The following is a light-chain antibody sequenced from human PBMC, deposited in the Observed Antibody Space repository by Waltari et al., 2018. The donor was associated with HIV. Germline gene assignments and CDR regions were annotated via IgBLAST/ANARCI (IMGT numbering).Light chain of an antibody. CDR3: QQYHHWPPLT. V-gene: IGKV3D-15*01. J-gene: IGKJ4*01. Sequence: TQSPATISASPGGRVTVSCRASQNVDDKLAWYQQKPGKSPRLLIYHSSVRAAGVPTRFGGAGSATNFTLTITSLQSEDFALYFCQQYHHWPPLTFGGGSRVELK. CDR2: HSS. CDR1: QNVDDK.